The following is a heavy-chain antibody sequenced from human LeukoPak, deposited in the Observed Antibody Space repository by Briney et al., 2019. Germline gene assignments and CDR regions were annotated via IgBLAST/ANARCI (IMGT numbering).Heavy chain of an antibody. D-gene: IGHD5-12*01. J-gene: IGHJ4*02. CDR3: ARGRVTYSGYDFPYYFDY. CDR1: GFTVSSNF. V-gene: IGHV3-53*01. Sequence: HSGGSLRLSCAASGFTVSSNFMSWVRQAPGKGLEWVSVIHSGGTTYYADSVKGRFTISRDNSRNTLYLQMNSLRAEDTAVYYCARGRVTYSGYDFPYYFDYWGQGTLVTVSS. CDR2: IHSGGTT.